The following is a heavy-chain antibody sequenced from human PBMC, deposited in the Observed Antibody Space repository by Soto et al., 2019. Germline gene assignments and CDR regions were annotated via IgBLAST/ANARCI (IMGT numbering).Heavy chain of an antibody. Sequence: SVKVSCKASGGTFSSYAISWVRQAPGQGLEWMGGIIPIFGTANYAQKFQGRVTITADESTSTAYMELSSLRSEDTAVYYCAREIAAAGICWCDPWCQGTRVTVS. CDR1: GGTFSSYA. CDR2: IIPIFGTA. D-gene: IGHD6-13*01. CDR3: AREIAAAGICWCDP. J-gene: IGHJ5*02. V-gene: IGHV1-69*13.